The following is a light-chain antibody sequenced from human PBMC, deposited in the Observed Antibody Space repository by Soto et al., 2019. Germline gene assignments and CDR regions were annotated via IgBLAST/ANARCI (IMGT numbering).Light chain of an antibody. CDR2: DDK. Sequence: SSPLTQPSSVSLSPGHTASITCVGDNIGTKSVHWYQQRPGQAPVLVVYDDKKRPSGIPERFSGSNSGNTATLTISRVETGDEADYYCQVCERFSDHNFVFGDGTKVTVL. CDR1: NIGTKS. CDR3: QVCERFSDHNFV. V-gene: IGLV3-21*02. J-gene: IGLJ1*01.